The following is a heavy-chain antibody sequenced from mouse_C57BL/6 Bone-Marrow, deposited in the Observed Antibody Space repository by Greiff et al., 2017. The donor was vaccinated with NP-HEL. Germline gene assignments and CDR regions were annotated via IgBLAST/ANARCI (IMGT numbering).Heavy chain of an antibody. CDR2: IYPRDGST. Sequence: VQLQQSGPELVKPGASVKLSCKASGYTFTSYDINWVKQRPGQGLEWIGWIYPRDGSTKYNEKFKGKATLTVDTSSSTAYMELHSLTSEDSAVYFCARLRIYYGSSYSYFDYWGQGTTLTVSS. CDR3: ARLRIYYGSSYSYFDY. CDR1: GYTFTSYD. D-gene: IGHD1-1*01. V-gene: IGHV1-85*01. J-gene: IGHJ2*01.